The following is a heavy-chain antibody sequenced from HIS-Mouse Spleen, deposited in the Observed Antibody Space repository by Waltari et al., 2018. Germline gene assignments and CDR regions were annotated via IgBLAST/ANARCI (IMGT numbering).Heavy chain of an antibody. Sequence: QVQLVESGGGVGQPGRALRLSCAASGFTCSSYGMHWVRQAPGKGLEWVAVISYDGSNKYYADSVKGRFTISRDNSKNTLYLQMNSLRAEDTAVYYCAKDKHHAFDYWGQGTLVTVSS. CDR1: GFTCSSYG. CDR3: AKDKHHAFDY. V-gene: IGHV3-30*18. CDR2: ISYDGSNK. J-gene: IGHJ4*02.